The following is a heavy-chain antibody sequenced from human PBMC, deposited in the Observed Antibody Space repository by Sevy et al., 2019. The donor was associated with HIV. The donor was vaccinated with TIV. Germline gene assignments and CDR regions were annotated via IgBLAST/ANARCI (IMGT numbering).Heavy chain of an antibody. D-gene: IGHD3-10*01. V-gene: IGHV3-74*01. J-gene: IGHJ6*02. CDR1: GFTFSSYW. CDR3: ARGYYGSGSYYTNYYYGMDV. Sequence: GGSLRLSCAASGFTFSSYWMHWVRQAPGKGLVWVSRINSDGSSTSYADSVKGRFTISRDNAKNTLYLQMNSLRAEDTVVYYCARGYYGSGSYYTNYYYGMDVWGQGTTVTVSS. CDR2: INSDGSST.